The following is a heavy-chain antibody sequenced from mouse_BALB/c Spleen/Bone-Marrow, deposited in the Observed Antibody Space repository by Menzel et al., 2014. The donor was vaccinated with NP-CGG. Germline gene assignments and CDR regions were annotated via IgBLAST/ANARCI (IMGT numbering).Heavy chain of an antibody. J-gene: IGHJ3*01. Sequence: VQLQQSGPELVKPGASVKMSCKASGYTFTSSVMHWVKQKPGQGLEWIGYFNPYNDGSKYNEKFKDKATLTVDKSSSTAYMHLSSPTSEDSAVYYCTRDDGGFAYWGQGTLVTVSA. V-gene: IGHV1-14*01. CDR2: FNPYNDGS. CDR3: TRDDGGFAY. D-gene: IGHD1-1*02. CDR1: GYTFTSSV.